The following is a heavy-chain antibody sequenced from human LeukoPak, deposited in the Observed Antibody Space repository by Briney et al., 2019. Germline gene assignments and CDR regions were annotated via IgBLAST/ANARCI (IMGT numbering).Heavy chain of an antibody. CDR1: GYTFTSYG. CDR2: ISAYNGNT. V-gene: IGHV1-18*01. Sequence: ASVKVSCKASGYTFTSYGISWVRQAPGQGLEWMGWISAYNGNTNYAQKLQGRVTMTTDTSTSTAYMELRSLRSDDTAVYYCAREPYSGSYYDQGSDAFDIWGQGTMVTVSS. CDR3: AREPYSGSYYDQGSDAFDI. J-gene: IGHJ3*02. D-gene: IGHD1-26*01.